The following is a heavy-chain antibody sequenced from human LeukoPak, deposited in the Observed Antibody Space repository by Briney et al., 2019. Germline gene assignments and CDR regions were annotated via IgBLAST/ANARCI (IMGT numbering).Heavy chain of an antibody. V-gene: IGHV3-64*01. CDR1: GFTFSSYA. CDR2: ISSNGGST. CDR3: AKDPADDFWSSNWFDP. Sequence: GGSLRLSCAASGFTFSSYAMHWVRQAPGKGLEYISGISSNGGSTYYANSVKGRFTISRDNSKNTLYLQMGSLRAEDTAVYYRAKDPADDFWSSNWFDPWGQGTLVTVSS. D-gene: IGHD3-3*01. J-gene: IGHJ5*02.